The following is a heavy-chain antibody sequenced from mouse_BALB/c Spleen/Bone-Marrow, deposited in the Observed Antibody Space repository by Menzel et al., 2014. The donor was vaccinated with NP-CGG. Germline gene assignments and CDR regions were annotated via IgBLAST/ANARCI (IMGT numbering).Heavy chain of an antibody. Sequence: EVQGVESGGGLVQPGVSLKLSCAASGFTFSSYGMSWVRQTPDKRLELVAPINSNGGSTYYPDSVKGRFTISRDNAKNTLYLQMSSLKSEDTAMYYCGRDSEYDYDGGWFAYWGQGTLVTVSA. CDR3: GRDSEYDYDGGWFAY. CDR1: GFTFSSYG. CDR2: INSNGGST. V-gene: IGHV5-6-3*01. D-gene: IGHD2-4*01. J-gene: IGHJ3*01.